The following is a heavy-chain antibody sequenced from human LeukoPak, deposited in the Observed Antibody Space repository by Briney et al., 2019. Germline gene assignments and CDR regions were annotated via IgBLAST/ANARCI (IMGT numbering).Heavy chain of an antibody. Sequence: GASVKVSCKASGYTFTGYYMHWVRQAPGQGLEWMGWINPNSGGTNYAQKFQGRVTMTRDTSISTAYMELSRLRSDDTAVYYCARTEIHYTLYYMDVRGKGTTVTISS. CDR3: ARTEIHYTLYYMDV. V-gene: IGHV1-2*02. CDR1: GYTFTGYY. CDR2: INPNSGGT. D-gene: IGHD3-3*01. J-gene: IGHJ6*03.